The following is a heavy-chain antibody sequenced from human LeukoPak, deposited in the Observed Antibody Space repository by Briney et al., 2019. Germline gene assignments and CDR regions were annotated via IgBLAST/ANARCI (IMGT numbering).Heavy chain of an antibody. J-gene: IGHJ4*02. Sequence: SETLSLTCTVFGGSISYSTYYWGWIRQPPGKGLEWIGNTYYSGNTYYNPSLKSRVAISVDTSKNQFSLKLTSVTAADTAVYYCARSRDWDIRYTDYWGQGILVTVSS. V-gene: IGHV4-39*01. D-gene: IGHD3-16*02. CDR3: ARSRDWDIRYTDY. CDR1: GGSISYSTYY. CDR2: TYYSGNT.